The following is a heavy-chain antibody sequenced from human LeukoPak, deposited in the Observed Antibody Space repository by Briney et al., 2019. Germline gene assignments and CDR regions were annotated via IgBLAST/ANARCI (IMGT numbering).Heavy chain of an antibody. Sequence: GGSLRLSCAASGFTFSSYEMNWVRQAPGKGLEWVSYISSSGSTIYYADSVKGRFTISRDNAKNSLYLQMNSQRAEDTAVYYCARDGPEIDYWGQGTLVTVSS. CDR3: ARDGPEIDY. V-gene: IGHV3-48*03. CDR2: ISSSGSTI. CDR1: GFTFSSYE. J-gene: IGHJ4*02.